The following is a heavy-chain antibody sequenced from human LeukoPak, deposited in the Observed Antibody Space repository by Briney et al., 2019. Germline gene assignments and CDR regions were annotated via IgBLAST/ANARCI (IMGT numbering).Heavy chain of an antibody. D-gene: IGHD2-15*01. CDR1: GFAVSSNY. CDR2: IYSNGAT. Sequence: GGSLRLSCAASGFAVSSNYMSWVRQAPGKGLEWVSVIYSNGATHYAVSVKGRFTISRDNSKNTLYLQMSSLRAEDTAVYFCVRGYSFGPYGMDVWGQGTTVTVSS. CDR3: VRGYSFGPYGMDV. V-gene: IGHV3-53*05. J-gene: IGHJ6*02.